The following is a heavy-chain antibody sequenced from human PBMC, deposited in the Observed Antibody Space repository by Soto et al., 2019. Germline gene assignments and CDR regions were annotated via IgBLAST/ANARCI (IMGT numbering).Heavy chain of an antibody. V-gene: IGHV3-23*01. J-gene: IGHJ6*02. CDR2: VSGSGDGT. CDR1: GFTVSSHV. CDR3: TKSRRGILMVYGFGGMDV. Sequence: EVQLLESGGGVAQRGGSLRLSCAASGFTVSSHVMSWVRQAPGKGLEWVASVSGSGDGTYYGESVKGRFTISRDSSSRTLYLQMNNLRGEDTAVYFCTKSRRGILMVYGFGGMDVWGQGTTVTVSS. D-gene: IGHD2-8*01.